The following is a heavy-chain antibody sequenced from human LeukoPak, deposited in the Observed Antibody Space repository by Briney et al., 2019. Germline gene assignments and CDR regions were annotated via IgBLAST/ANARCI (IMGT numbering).Heavy chain of an antibody. CDR1: GFTFSSYN. D-gene: IGHD3-22*01. CDR2: ISSSSSTI. Sequence: GGSLRLSCAASGFTFSSYNMDWVRQAPGKGLEWVSYISSSSSTIYYADSVKGRFTISRDNAENSLYLQMNSLRAEDTAVYYCARDTTYYFDSSGLFDPWGQGTLVTVSS. J-gene: IGHJ5*02. CDR3: ARDTTYYFDSSGLFDP. V-gene: IGHV3-48*04.